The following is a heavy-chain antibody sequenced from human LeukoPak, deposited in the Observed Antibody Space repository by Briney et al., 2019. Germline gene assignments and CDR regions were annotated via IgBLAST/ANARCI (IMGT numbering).Heavy chain of an antibody. V-gene: IGHV3-30*02. CDR3: ARDRGQWLIYFDY. CDR2: IRYDGSNK. D-gene: IGHD6-19*01. J-gene: IGHJ4*02. CDR1: GFTFSSYG. Sequence: QPGGSLRLSCAASGFTFSSYGMHWVRQAPGKGLEWVAFIRYDGSNKYYADSVKGRFTISRDNSKNTLYLQMNSLRAEDTAVYYCARDRGQWLIYFDYWGQGTLVTVSS.